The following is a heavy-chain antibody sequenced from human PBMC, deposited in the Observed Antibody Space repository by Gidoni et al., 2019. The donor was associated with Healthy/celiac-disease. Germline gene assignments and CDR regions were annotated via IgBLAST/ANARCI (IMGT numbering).Heavy chain of an antibody. Sequence: QVQLVAPGGGVVQPGRYLRLPCPATGFPFRSYAMHWFRQAPGKGLEWVAVITYDESNKYYADSVKGRFTISRDNSKNTLYLQMNSLRAEDTAVYYCARDKGARRWLQSLLAVWGQGTLVTVSS. CDR1: GFPFRSYA. CDR3: ARDKGARRWLQSLLAV. CDR2: ITYDESNK. V-gene: IGHV3-30*04. D-gene: IGHD5-12*01. J-gene: IGHJ4*02.